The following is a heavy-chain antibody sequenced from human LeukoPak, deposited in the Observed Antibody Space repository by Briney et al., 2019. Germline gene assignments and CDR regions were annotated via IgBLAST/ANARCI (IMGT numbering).Heavy chain of an antibody. Sequence: ASVTVSCKASGYTFTGYYMHWVRQAPGQGLEWMGWINPNSGGTNYAQKFQGRVTMTRDTSISTAYMELSRLRSDDTAVYYCATEPIYDSSGYYSQFDYWGQGTLVTVSS. CDR1: GYTFTGYY. V-gene: IGHV1-2*02. J-gene: IGHJ4*02. CDR2: INPNSGGT. CDR3: ATEPIYDSSGYYSQFDY. D-gene: IGHD3-22*01.